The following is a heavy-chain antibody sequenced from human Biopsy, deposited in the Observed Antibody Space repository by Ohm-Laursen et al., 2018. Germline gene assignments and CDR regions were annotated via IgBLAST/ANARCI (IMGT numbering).Heavy chain of an antibody. CDR1: GFSLSNGRMG. D-gene: IGHD4-17*01. Sequence: TQTLTLTCSVSGFSLSNGRMGVSWIRQPPGKAPEWLAHIFPNDEKAYSTSLKSRLTISKDTSKSQVVLTMTNLDPVDTATYYCARILGSTVTTYSAMDVWGQGTTVTVSS. CDR3: ARILGSTVTTYSAMDV. V-gene: IGHV2-26*01. J-gene: IGHJ6*02. CDR2: IFPNDEK.